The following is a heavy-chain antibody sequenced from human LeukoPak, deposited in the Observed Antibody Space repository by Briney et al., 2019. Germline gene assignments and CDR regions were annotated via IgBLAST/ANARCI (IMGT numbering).Heavy chain of an antibody. V-gene: IGHV3-30-3*01. D-gene: IGHD6-19*01. Sequence: GGSLRLSCAASGFTFSSYAMHRVRQAQGKGLEWVAVISYDGSNKYYSDSVKGLFTISRDNSKNTLYLQMNSLRAEDTAVYYCARDASWGIAVAGHFDYWGQGTLVTVSS. CDR1: GFTFSSYA. CDR2: ISYDGSNK. J-gene: IGHJ4*02. CDR3: ARDASWGIAVAGHFDY.